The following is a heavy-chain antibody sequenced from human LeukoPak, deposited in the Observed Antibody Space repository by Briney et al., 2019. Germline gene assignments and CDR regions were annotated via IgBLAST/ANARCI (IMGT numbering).Heavy chain of an antibody. J-gene: IGHJ4*02. D-gene: IGHD3-22*01. CDR2: ISYDGSNK. CDR3: ARDGGAMIVVVMFDY. CDR1: GFTFSSYA. Sequence: GGSLRLSCAASGFTFSSYAMHWVRQAPGKGLEWVAVISYDGSNKYYADSVKGRFTTSRDNSKNTLYLQMNSLRAEDTAVYYCARDGGAMIVVVMFDYWGQGTLVTVSS. V-gene: IGHV3-30-3*01.